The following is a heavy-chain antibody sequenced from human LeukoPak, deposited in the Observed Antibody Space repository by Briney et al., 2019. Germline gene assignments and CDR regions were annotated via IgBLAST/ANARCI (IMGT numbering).Heavy chain of an antibody. D-gene: IGHD2-8*01. CDR3: TLPRGYCTNGVCPNYYYYYMDV. Sequence: PGGSLRLSCAASGFTFSGSAMHWVRQASGKGLERVGRIRSKANSYATAYAASVKGTFTISRDDSKNTAYLQMNSLKTEDTAVYYCTLPRGYCTNGVCPNYYYYYMDVWGKGTTVTVSS. V-gene: IGHV3-73*01. CDR1: GFTFSGSA. CDR2: IRSKANSYAT. J-gene: IGHJ6*03.